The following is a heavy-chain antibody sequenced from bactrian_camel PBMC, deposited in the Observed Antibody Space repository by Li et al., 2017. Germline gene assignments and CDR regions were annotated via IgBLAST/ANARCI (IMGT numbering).Heavy chain of an antibody. CDR1: GFSLNTAF. V-gene: IGHV3S40*01. CDR2: IYTGSGNT. D-gene: IGHD6*01. CDR3: AAGEWALGYGNGPRDVRKTLVT. J-gene: IGHJ6*01. Sequence: VQLVESGGGLVQTGGSIRLSCAASGFSLNTAFMRWVRQAPGKGLEWVATIYTGSGNTYYADSVKGRFTISQDNAKNTVYLRMNSLKPEDTAVYYCAAGEWALGYGNGPRDVRKTLVTRARGPRSPSP.